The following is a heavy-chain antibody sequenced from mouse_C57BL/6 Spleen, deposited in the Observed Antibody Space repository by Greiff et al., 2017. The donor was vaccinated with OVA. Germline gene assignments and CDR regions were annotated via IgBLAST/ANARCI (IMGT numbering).Heavy chain of an antibody. CDR1: GYTFTDYY. J-gene: IGHJ4*01. Sequence: EVQLQQSGPELVKPGASVKISCKASGYTFTDYYMNWVKQSHGKSLEWIGDINPNNGGTSYNQKFKGKATLTVDKSSSTAYMELRSLTSEDSAVYYCARGGLWGAMDYWGQGTSVTVSS. CDR3: ARGGLWGAMDY. V-gene: IGHV1-26*01. D-gene: IGHD1-1*02. CDR2: INPNNGGT.